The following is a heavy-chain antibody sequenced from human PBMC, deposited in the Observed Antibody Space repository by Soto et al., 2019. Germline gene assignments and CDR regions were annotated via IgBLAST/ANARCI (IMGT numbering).Heavy chain of an antibody. D-gene: IGHD2-2*01. V-gene: IGHV4-30-2*01. CDR1: GGSISSGGYS. Sequence: SETLSLTCAVSGGSISSGGYSWSWIRQPPGKGLEWIGYIYHSGSTYYNPSLKSRVTISVDTSKNQFSLKLSSVTAADTAVYYCARVHQYNWFDPWGQGTLVTVSS. CDR3: ARVHQYNWFDP. J-gene: IGHJ5*02. CDR2: IYHSGST.